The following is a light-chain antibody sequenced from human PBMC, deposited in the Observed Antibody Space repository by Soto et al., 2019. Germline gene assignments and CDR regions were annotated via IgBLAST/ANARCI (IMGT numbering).Light chain of an antibody. V-gene: IGKV3-15*01. CDR1: QSVASN. CDR3: QQYKHWPRT. Sequence: EIVMTQSPGTLSVSPGGGATLSCRASQSVASNLVWYQQKPGQAPRLLIYGASTRATGIPARFSGSGSGTEFTLTISSLQSEDFAVYYCQQYKHWPRTFGQGTKVEIQ. J-gene: IGKJ1*01. CDR2: GAS.